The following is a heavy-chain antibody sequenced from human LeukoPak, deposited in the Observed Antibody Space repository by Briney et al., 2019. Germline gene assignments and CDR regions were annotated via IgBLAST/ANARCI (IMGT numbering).Heavy chain of an antibody. D-gene: IGHD1-26*01. CDR3: ARDPVNSGSYYGVFDY. Sequence: SETQSLTCTVSGYSISSGYYWGWIRQPPGKGLEWIGSIYHSGSTYYNPSLKSRVTISVDTSKNQFSLKLSSVTAADTAVYYCARDPVNSGSYYGVFDYWGQRTLVTVSS. J-gene: IGHJ4*02. CDR2: IYHSGST. V-gene: IGHV4-38-2*02. CDR1: GYSISSGYY.